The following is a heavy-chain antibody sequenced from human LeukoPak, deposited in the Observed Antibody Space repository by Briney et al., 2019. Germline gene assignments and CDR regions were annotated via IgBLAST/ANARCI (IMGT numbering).Heavy chain of an antibody. CDR3: ANGLNVPDY. J-gene: IGHJ4*02. CDR2: ISDSGGST. CDR1: GFTFSSYA. Sequence: GGSLRLSCAASGFTFSSYAMSWVRQAPGKGLEWVSSISDSGGSTYYADSVQGRFTISRDNSTNTVFLQMNSLRAEDTAIYYCANGLNVPDYWGQGTLVTVSS. D-gene: IGHD3/OR15-3a*01. V-gene: IGHV3-23*01.